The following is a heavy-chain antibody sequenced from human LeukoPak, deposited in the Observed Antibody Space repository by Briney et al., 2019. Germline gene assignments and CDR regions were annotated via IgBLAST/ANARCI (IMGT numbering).Heavy chain of an antibody. CDR2: IIPIFGTA. V-gene: IGHV1-69*06. Sequence: ASVKVSCKASGGTFSSYAISWVRQAPGQGLEWMRGIIPIFGTANYAQKFQGRVTITADKSTSTAYMELSSLRSEDTAVYYCARGDGYSSPYYFDYWGQGTLVTVSS. D-gene: IGHD5-18*01. CDR1: GGTFSSYA. J-gene: IGHJ4*02. CDR3: ARGDGYSSPYYFDY.